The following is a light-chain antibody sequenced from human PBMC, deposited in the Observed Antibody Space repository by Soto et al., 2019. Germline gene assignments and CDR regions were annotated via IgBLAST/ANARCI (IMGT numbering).Light chain of an antibody. CDR3: QHYNSYSEA. CDR1: QTISSW. V-gene: IGKV1-5*03. Sequence: DIQMTQSPSTLSGSVGDRVTITCRASQTISSWLAWYQQKPGKAPKLLIYKASTLKSGVPSRFSGSGSGTEIPLNISSLQPDDFATYYCQHYNSYSEAFGQGTKVELK. CDR2: KAS. J-gene: IGKJ1*01.